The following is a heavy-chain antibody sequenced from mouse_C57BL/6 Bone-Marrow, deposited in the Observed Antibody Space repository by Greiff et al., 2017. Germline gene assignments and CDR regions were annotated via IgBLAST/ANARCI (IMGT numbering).Heavy chain of an antibody. CDR3: ARRFYYYGSSYVNYYAMDY. CDR1: GFTFSDYY. Sequence: EVKVVESGGGLVQPGGSLKLSCAASGFTFSDYYMYWVRQTPEKRLEWVAYISNGGGSTYYPDTVKGRFTISRDNAKNTLYLQMSRLKSEDTAMYYCARRFYYYGSSYVNYYAMDYWGQGTSVTVSS. CDR2: ISNGGGST. J-gene: IGHJ4*01. V-gene: IGHV5-12*01. D-gene: IGHD1-1*01.